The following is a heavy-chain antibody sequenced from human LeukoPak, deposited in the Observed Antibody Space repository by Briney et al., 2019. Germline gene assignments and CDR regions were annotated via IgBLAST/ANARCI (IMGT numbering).Heavy chain of an antibody. CDR2: IYYSGTT. D-gene: IGHD2-2*01. J-gene: IGHJ4*02. CDR3: VRRVLSFSRPSNFDY. CDR1: GGSVSSSTYD. V-gene: IGHV4-39*01. Sequence: TSETPSLTCSVSGGSVSSSTYDWGWIRQPPGKGLEWIGNIYYSGTTYYNPSLKSRVTISIDTSKKQFSLKLTSVTAADTAVYYCVRRVLSFSRPSNFDYWGQGILVTLSS.